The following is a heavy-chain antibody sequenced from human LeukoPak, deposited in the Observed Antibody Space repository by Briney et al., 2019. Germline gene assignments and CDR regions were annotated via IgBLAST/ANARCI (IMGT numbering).Heavy chain of an antibody. CDR1: GFTVRSNY. CDR3: AKSNGYGLVDI. J-gene: IGHJ3*02. D-gene: IGHD3-10*01. CDR2: IFYSGST. V-gene: IGHV4-59*02. Sequence: GSLRLSCAASGFTVRSNYMSWVRQPPGKGLEWIGNIFYSGSTYYSPSLKSRVTISLDTSRNQFSLKLNSVTAADTAVYYCAKSNGYGLVDIWGQGTMVTVSS.